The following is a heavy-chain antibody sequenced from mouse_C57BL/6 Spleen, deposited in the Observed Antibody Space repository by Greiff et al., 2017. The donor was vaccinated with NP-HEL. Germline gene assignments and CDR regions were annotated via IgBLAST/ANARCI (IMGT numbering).Heavy chain of an antibody. CDR1: GYTFTDYE. CDR3: TRYGYDEGYYFDY. D-gene: IGHD2-2*01. Sequence: VQLVESGAELVRPGASVTLSCKASGYTFTDYEMHWVKQTPVHGLEWIGAIDPETGGTAYNQKFKGKAILTADKSSSTAYMELRSLTSEDSAVYYCTRYGYDEGYYFDYWGQGTTLTVSS. CDR2: IDPETGGT. J-gene: IGHJ2*01. V-gene: IGHV1-15*01.